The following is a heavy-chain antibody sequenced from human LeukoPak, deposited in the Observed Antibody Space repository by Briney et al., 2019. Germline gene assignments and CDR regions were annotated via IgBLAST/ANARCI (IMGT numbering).Heavy chain of an antibody. V-gene: IGHV3-66*01. CDR3: ARSPYGDYARYDFDY. J-gene: IGHJ4*02. CDR2: IYSGGST. Sequence: GGSLRLSCAASGFTVSSNYMSWVRQAPGKGLEWVSVIYSGGSTYYADSVKGRFTISRDNSKNTLYLRMNSLRAEDTAVYYCARSPYGDYARYDFDYWGQGTLVTVSS. D-gene: IGHD4-17*01. CDR1: GFTVSSNY.